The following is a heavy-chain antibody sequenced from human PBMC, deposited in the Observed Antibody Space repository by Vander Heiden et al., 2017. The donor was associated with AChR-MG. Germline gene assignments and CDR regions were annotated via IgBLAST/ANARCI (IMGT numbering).Heavy chain of an antibody. D-gene: IGHD1-1*01. Sequence: QVQLVQSGAEVKKPGASVKVSCKASGYTCTSYAMHWGREAPGQRLEWMGWINAGNVNTKYAQKFQGRVTITRDTSASTAYMELSSLRSEDTAVYYCAREGLQLWFDPWGQGTLVTVSS. J-gene: IGHJ5*02. V-gene: IGHV1-3*01. CDR1: GYTCTSYA. CDR3: AREGLQLWFDP. CDR2: INAGNVNT.